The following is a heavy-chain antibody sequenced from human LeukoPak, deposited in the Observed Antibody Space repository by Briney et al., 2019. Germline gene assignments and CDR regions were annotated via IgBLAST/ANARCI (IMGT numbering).Heavy chain of an antibody. Sequence: SETLSLTCTVSGGSISSYYWSWIRQPPGRGLEWIGYIYYSGSTNYNPSLKSRVTISVDTSKNQFSLKLSSVTAADTAVYYCARLIRYFDWFPFDYWGQGTLVTVSS. V-gene: IGHV4-59*08. CDR2: IYYSGST. CDR3: ARLIRYFDWFPFDY. D-gene: IGHD3-9*01. CDR1: GGSISSYY. J-gene: IGHJ4*02.